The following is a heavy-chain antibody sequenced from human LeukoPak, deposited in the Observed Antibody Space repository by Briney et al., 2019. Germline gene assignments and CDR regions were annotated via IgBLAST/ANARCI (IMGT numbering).Heavy chain of an antibody. CDR3: ARRRDYFDY. J-gene: IGHJ4*02. CDR2: ISYDGSNK. Sequence: GGSLRLSCAASGFTFSSYAMHWVRQAPGKGLEWVAVISYDGSNKYYADSVKGRSTISRDNSKNTLYLQMNSLRAEDTAVYYCARRRDYFDYWGPGTLVTVSS. V-gene: IGHV3-30-3*01. CDR1: GFTFSSYA.